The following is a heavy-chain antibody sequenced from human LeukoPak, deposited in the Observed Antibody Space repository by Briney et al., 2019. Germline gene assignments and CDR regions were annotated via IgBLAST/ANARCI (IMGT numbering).Heavy chain of an antibody. D-gene: IGHD6-13*01. CDR1: GFTFDDYA. Sequence: RGGSLRLSCAASGFTFDDYAMHWVRQAPGKGLEWVSGISWNSGSIGYADTVKGRFTISRDNAKNSLYLQMNSLRAEDTALYYCAKDRGSSSWYGFDYWGQGTLVTVSS. V-gene: IGHV3-9*01. CDR3: AKDRGSSSWYGFDY. J-gene: IGHJ4*02. CDR2: ISWNSGSI.